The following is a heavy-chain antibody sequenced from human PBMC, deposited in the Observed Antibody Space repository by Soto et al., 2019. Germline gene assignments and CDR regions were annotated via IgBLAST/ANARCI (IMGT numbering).Heavy chain of an antibody. CDR2: ISGSGGST. J-gene: IGHJ4*02. V-gene: IGHV3-23*01. CDR1: GFTFSSYA. Sequence: GGSLRLSCAASGFTFSSYAMSWVRQAPGKGLEWVSAISGSGGSTYYADSVKGRFTISRDNSKNTLYLQMNSLRAEDTAVYYCAKGSESDFWSGYYTFDYWGQGTLVTVSS. D-gene: IGHD3-3*01. CDR3: AKGSESDFWSGYYTFDY.